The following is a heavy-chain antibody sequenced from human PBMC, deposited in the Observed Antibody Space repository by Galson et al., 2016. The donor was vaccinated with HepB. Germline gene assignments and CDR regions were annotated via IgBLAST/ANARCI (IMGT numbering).Heavy chain of an antibody. CDR2: IWYDGNNK. Sequence: SLRLSCAASGFAFSTFGMHWVRQAPGKGLEWVAVIWYDGNNKYYLNSVKGRFTISRENSKNMLYMQLNRLRVEDTAVYYCAKGRAYCSGTSCLSYSDSPGGGMDVWGQGTRSPSP. J-gene: IGHJ6*02. CDR3: AKGRAYCSGTSCLSYSDSPGGGMDV. D-gene: IGHD2-2*01. V-gene: IGHV3-33*06. CDR1: GFAFSTFG.